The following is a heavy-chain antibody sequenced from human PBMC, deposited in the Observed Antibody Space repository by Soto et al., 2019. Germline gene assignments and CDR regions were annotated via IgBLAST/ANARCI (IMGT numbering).Heavy chain of an antibody. Sequence: SETLSLTCTVSGGSISSYYWSWIRQPPGKGLEWIGYIYYSGSTTFNPSLKSRVTISVDKSKNHFSLKVSSVTAADTAVYFCARSPRSISTGGIDFWGQGILVTVSS. D-gene: IGHD1-1*01. CDR3: ARSPRSISTGGIDF. V-gene: IGHV4-59*12. CDR1: GGSISSYY. J-gene: IGHJ4*01. CDR2: IYYSGST.